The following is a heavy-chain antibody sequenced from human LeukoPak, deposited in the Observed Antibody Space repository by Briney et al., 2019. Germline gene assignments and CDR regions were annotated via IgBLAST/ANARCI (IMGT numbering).Heavy chain of an antibody. Sequence: GGSLRLSCAASGLSFSSYWMHWVRQAPGKGLVWVARISPDGSSALSADSVRGRFTISRDNADNTLYLQLNSLRAEDTAVYYCARVSFCPRCHFDYWGQGTLVTVSS. CDR3: ARVSFCPRCHFDY. V-gene: IGHV3-74*03. D-gene: IGHD2/OR15-2a*01. CDR2: ISPDGSSA. J-gene: IGHJ4*02. CDR1: GLSFSSYW.